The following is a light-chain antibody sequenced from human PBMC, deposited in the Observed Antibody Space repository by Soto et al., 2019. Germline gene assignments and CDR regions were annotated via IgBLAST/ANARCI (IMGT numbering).Light chain of an antibody. J-gene: IGKJ4*01. V-gene: IGKV3-15*01. CDR3: QQYNNWPPLP. CDR1: QSVSSN. Sequence: EIVMTQSPATLSVFPGERATLSCRASQSVSSNLAWYQQKPGQAPRLLIYGTSTRATGVPARFSGSGSGTEFTPPIRSLQSEDLAVYYCQQYNNWPPLPFGGGTKVEIK. CDR2: GTS.